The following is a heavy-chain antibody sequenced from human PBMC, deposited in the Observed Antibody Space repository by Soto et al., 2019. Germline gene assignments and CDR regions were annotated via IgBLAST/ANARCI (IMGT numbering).Heavy chain of an antibody. CDR2: ISWNTGHI. V-gene: IGHV3-9*01. CDR1: GFTFDDYA. J-gene: IGHJ3*01. D-gene: IGHD3-16*01. Sequence: ELQLVESGGALVQPGGSLRLSCAASGFTFDDYAMHWVRQAPGKGLEWVSGISWNTGHIGYADSVKGRFTISRDNAKSSLYLQMNSLRAEDTALYYCEKSLGDTPLPGDTFDAWGPGTLVTISS. CDR3: EKSLGDTPLPGDTFDA.